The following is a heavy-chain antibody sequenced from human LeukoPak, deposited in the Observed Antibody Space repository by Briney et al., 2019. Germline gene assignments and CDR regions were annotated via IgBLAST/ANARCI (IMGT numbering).Heavy chain of an antibody. CDR2: TNQAGTEK. CDR1: GFTFGSYW. V-gene: IGHV3-7*04. D-gene: IGHD5-24*01. CDR3: ARVRGGYYFDY. J-gene: IGHJ4*02. Sequence: GGSLRLSCAASGFTFGSYWMNWVGQAPGKGLEWVANTNQAGTEKYYVDSVRGRFTISRDNAKNSLFLQMNSLRAEDTAVYFCARVRGGYYFDYWGQGTLVTVSS.